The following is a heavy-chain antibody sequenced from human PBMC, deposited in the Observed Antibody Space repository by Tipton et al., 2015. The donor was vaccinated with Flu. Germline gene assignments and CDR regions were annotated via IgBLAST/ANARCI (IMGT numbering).Heavy chain of an antibody. Sequence: TLSLTCTVSGGSISSGDYYWSWIRQPPGKGLEWIGNIYKSGRTYYSPSLKSRITISVDTSKNQFSLKLSSVTAADTAVYYCARDTASFIAFDIWGRGTMVTVSS. V-gene: IGHV4-30-4*01. CDR1: GGSISSGDYY. D-gene: IGHD3-16*02. J-gene: IGHJ3*02. CDR3: ARDTASFIAFDI. CDR2: IYKSGRT.